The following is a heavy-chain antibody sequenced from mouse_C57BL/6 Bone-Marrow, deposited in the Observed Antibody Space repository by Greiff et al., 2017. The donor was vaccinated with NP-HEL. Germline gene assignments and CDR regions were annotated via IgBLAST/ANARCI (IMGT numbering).Heavy chain of an antibody. D-gene: IGHD1-1*01. CDR1: GYTFTDYY. J-gene: IGHJ3*01. CDR3: ARSTYYDGSSDWFAY. V-gene: IGHV1-19*01. CDR2: INPYNGGT. Sequence: VQLQQSGPVLVKPGASVKMSCKASGYTFTDYYMNWVKQSHGKSLEWIGVINPYNGGTSYNQKFKGKATLTVDKSSSTAYMELNSLTSEDSAVYYCARSTYYDGSSDWFAYWGQGTLVTVSA.